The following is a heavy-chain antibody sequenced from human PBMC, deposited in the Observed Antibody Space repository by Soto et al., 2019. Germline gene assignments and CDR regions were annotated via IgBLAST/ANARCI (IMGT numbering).Heavy chain of an antibody. D-gene: IGHD3-3*01. CDR3: ATRITVFGLLIPPFDP. V-gene: IGHV4-34*01. CDR2: INHTGGT. Sequence: PSETLSLTCAVHGGSVNGYCWNWIRQPPGKGLEWIGEINHTGGTHYNPSLKSRVTMSVDTSKNQFSLRLSSVTAADTAIYYCATRITVFGLLIPPFDPWGQGTQVTVSS. J-gene: IGHJ5*02. CDR1: GGSVNGYC.